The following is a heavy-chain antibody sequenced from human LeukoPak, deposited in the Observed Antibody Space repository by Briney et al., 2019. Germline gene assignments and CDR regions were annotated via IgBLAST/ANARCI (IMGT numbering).Heavy chain of an antibody. Sequence: GGSLRLSCAASGFTFSSYGMLWVRQAPGKGLEWVAVISYDGSNKYYADSVKGRFTISRDNSKNTLYLQMNSLRAEDTAVYYCAKDLDAYGDPTYYYGMDVWGQGTTVTVSS. V-gene: IGHV3-30*18. CDR2: ISYDGSNK. D-gene: IGHD4-17*01. J-gene: IGHJ6*02. CDR3: AKDLDAYGDPTYYYGMDV. CDR1: GFTFSSYG.